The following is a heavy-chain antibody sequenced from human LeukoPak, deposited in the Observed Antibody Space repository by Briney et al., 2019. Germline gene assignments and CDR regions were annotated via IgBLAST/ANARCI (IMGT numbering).Heavy chain of an antibody. D-gene: IGHD4-17*01. CDR3: ARLNSVYGDSQHYYYMDV. V-gene: IGHV4-39*01. CDR2: MYYSGST. Sequence: SETLSLTCTVSGGSISSRSPYWGWIRQPPGKGLEWIGTMYYSGSTYYNPSLESRVTMSVDTSKNQFSLNLSSVTAADTAVYYCARLNSVYGDSQHYYYMDVWGKGTTVTISS. CDR1: GGSISSRSPY. J-gene: IGHJ6*03.